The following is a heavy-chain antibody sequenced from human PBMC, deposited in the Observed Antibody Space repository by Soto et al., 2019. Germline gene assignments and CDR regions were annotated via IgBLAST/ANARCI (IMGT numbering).Heavy chain of an antibody. CDR2: LNGRATEK. D-gene: IGHD6-13*01. Sequence: GGSLRLSCVIAGFTFSGYAMTWVRQAPGKGLEWVSTLNGRATEKYHADSVRGRFTISRGNSKSTLYLQMNSLRAEDSAIYYCAKGYSDSSWSHLDFWGQGT. V-gene: IGHV3-23*01. J-gene: IGHJ4*02. CDR1: GFTFSGYA. CDR3: AKGYSDSSWSHLDF.